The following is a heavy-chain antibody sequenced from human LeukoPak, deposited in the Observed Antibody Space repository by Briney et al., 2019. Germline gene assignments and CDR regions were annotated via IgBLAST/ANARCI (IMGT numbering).Heavy chain of an antibody. Sequence: GGSLRLSCAASGFTVSSNYMNWVRQAPGKGLEWVSIIYSGGTTYYADSVKGRFTISRDNSKNTLYLQMNSLRGEDTAVYYCARVLWNGDYPRFDYWGQGTLVTVSS. V-gene: IGHV3-53*01. CDR2: IYSGGTT. J-gene: IGHJ4*02. CDR1: GFTVSSNY. D-gene: IGHD4-17*01. CDR3: ARVLWNGDYPRFDY.